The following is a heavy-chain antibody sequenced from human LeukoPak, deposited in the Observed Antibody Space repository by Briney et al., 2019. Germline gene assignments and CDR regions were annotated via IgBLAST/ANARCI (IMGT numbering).Heavy chain of an antibody. CDR2: INPNSGGT. V-gene: IGHV1-2*02. J-gene: IGHJ5*02. D-gene: IGHD6-19*01. CDR3: ARDRRYSSGWYGDNNNWFDP. Sequence: GASVKVSCKASGYTFTGYYMHWVRQAPGQGLEWMGWINPNSGGTNYAQKFQGRVTMTRDTSISTAYMELSRLRSDDTAVYYFARDRRYSSGWYGDNNNWFDPWGQGTLVTVSS. CDR1: GYTFTGYY.